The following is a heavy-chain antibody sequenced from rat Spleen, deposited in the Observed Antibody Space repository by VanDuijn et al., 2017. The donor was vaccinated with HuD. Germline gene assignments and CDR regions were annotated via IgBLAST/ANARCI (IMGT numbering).Heavy chain of an antibody. D-gene: IGHD4-2*01. J-gene: IGHJ2*01. CDR3: TREDWSFDN. V-gene: IGHV5-25*01. CDR2: ISPSGGST. CDR1: GFTFSNYD. Sequence: EVQLMESGGGLVQPGRSMKLSCAASGFTFSNYDMAWVRQAPTKGLEWVASISPSGGSTYYRDSVKGRFTISRDNAKSTLYLQMNSLRSEDTATYYCTREDWSFDNWGQGVMVTVSS.